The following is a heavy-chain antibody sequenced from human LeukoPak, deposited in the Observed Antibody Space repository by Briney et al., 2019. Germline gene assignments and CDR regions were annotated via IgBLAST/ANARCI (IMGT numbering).Heavy chain of an antibody. V-gene: IGHV4-39*01. J-gene: IGHJ6*03. CDR2: IYYSRST. Sequence: KASETLSLTCTVSGGSISSSSYYWGWIRQPPGKGLEWIGSIYYSRSTYYNPSLKSRVTISVDTSKNQFSLKLSSVTAADTAVYYCARRLTHMDVWGKGTTVTVSS. CDR3: ARRLTHMDV. CDR1: GGSISSSSYY.